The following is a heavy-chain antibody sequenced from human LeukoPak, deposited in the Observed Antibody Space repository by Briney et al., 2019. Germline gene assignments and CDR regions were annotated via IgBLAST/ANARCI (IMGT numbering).Heavy chain of an antibody. CDR3: ARKGLGGELGGFDS. D-gene: IGHD1-26*01. J-gene: IGHJ4*02. CDR1: GFTFTTYW. Sequence: GESLRLSCAASGFTFTTYWMTWVRQAPGKGLQWVSGINRNGDSTGYADFVKGRFTISRDNTKNSLYLQMDSLGVDDTALYHCARKGLGGELGGFDSWGQGTLVTVSS. CDR2: INRNGDST. V-gene: IGHV3-20*01.